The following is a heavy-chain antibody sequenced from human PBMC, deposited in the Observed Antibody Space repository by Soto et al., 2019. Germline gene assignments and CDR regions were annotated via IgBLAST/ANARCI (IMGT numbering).Heavy chain of an antibody. Sequence: GESLKISCKGSGYSFTSYWISWVRQMPGKGLEWMGRIDPSDSYTNYSPSFQGHVTISADKSISTAYLQWSSLKASDTAMYYCARLEYSSYYYYGMDVWGQGTTVTVSS. CDR3: ARLEYSSYYYYGMDV. V-gene: IGHV5-10-1*01. CDR1: GYSFTSYW. CDR2: IDPSDSYT. J-gene: IGHJ6*02. D-gene: IGHD6-6*01.